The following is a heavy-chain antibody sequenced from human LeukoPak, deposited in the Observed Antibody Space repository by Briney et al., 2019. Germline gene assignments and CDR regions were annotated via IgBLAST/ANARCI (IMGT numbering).Heavy chain of an antibody. CDR3: AKEGWELGPIDY. CDR1: GFTLSSYG. D-gene: IGHD1-26*01. J-gene: IGHJ4*02. CDR2: TWYDGTNK. V-gene: IGHV3-33*06. Sequence: GGSLRLSCAASGFTLSSYGMHWVRQAPGKGLEWVAVTWYDGTNKYYADSVKGRFTISRDNSKNTLYLQMNSLRAEDTAVYYCAKEGWELGPIDYWGQGTLVTVSS.